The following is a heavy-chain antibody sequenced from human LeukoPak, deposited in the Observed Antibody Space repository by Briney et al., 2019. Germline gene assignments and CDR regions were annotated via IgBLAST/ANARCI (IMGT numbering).Heavy chain of an antibody. CDR1: GFTFISYW. CDR2: INSDGSST. Sequence: GGSLRLSCAASGFTFISYWMHWVRQAPGKGLVWVSRINSDGSSTSYADSVKGRFTISRDNAKNTLYLQMNSLRAEDTAVYDCARVKRWLQLLAFDIWGQGTMVTVSS. CDR3: ARVKRWLQLLAFDI. V-gene: IGHV3-74*01. J-gene: IGHJ3*02. D-gene: IGHD5-24*01.